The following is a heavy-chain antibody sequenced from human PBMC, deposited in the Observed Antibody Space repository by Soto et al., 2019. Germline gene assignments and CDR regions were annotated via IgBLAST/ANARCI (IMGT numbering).Heavy chain of an antibody. CDR3: ARASCGGGSCTSPLYWFDS. V-gene: IGHV4-59*01. CDR1: YYFISTFY. D-gene: IGHD2-15*01. Sequence: SETLALTCAVSYYFISTFYWSWIRQPPGEGLEWIGYTYYSGSTNYNPSLKSRVTISLDPSKNQFSLKLRSVTAADTAVYYCARASCGGGSCTSPLYWFDSWGQGTLVTVSS. J-gene: IGHJ5*01. CDR2: TYYSGST.